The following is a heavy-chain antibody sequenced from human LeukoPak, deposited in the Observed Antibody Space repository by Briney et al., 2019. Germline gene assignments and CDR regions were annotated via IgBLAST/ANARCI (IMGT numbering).Heavy chain of an antibody. Sequence: PSETLSLTCTVSGGSISSYYWSWIRQPPGKGLEWIGYIYYSGSTNYNPSLKSRVTISVDTSKNQISLRLSSVTAADTAVYYCARGFCTDGVCYTFDPWGQGTLVTVSS. J-gene: IGHJ5*02. D-gene: IGHD2-8*01. CDR2: IYYSGST. CDR1: GGSISSYY. CDR3: ARGFCTDGVCYTFDP. V-gene: IGHV4-59*01.